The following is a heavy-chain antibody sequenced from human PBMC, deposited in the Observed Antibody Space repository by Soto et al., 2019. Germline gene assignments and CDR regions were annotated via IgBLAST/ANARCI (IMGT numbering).Heavy chain of an antibody. Sequence: QVQLQQWGAGLLKPSETLSLNCAVNGGSLSGYYWSWIRQPPGKGLEWLGEIKDGGRTNYSPSLKSRATISSDTSNHQFSLRLYSVTAADTGVYYCARGQEGVVATHWDQGTLVTVSS. J-gene: IGHJ4*02. CDR2: IKDGGRT. CDR1: GGSLSGYY. CDR3: ARGQEGVVATH. V-gene: IGHV4-34*01. D-gene: IGHD5-12*01.